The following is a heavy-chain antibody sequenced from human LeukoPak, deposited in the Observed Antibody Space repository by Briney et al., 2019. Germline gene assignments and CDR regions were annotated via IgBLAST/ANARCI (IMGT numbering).Heavy chain of an antibody. D-gene: IGHD3-9*01. CDR2: ITSGGDYI. V-gene: IGHV3-21*01. J-gene: IGHJ4*02. Sequence: PGGSLRLSCAASGFTFNTFNMNWVRQAPGKGLEWVSSITSGGDYIYYADSVKGRFTTSRDSAKNSLSLQLNSLRVEDTAVYYCARGHYDVLAASYKRTPDYWGQGTLVTVSS. CDR3: ARGHYDVLAASYKRTPDY. CDR1: GFTFNTFN.